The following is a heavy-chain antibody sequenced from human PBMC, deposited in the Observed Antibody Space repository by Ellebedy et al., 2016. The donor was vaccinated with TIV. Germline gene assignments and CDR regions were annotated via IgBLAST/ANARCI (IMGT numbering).Heavy chain of an antibody. CDR3: ARAPRGYSSSWYATIGDYYYYGMDV. J-gene: IGHJ6*02. D-gene: IGHD6-13*01. V-gene: IGHV4-39*07. CDR1: GGSISSSSYY. Sequence: MPSETLSLTCTVSGGSISSSSYYWGWIRQPPGKGLEWIGSIYYSGSTYYNPSLTSRVTISVDTSKNQFSLKLSSVTAADTAVYYCARAPRGYSSSWYATIGDYYYYGMDVWGQGTTVTVSS. CDR2: IYYSGST.